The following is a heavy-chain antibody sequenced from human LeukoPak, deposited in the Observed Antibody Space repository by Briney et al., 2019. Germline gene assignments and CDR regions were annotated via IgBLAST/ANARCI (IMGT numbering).Heavy chain of an antibody. J-gene: IGHJ3*02. D-gene: IGHD5-12*01. Sequence: SETLSLTCAVYSGSFSGYYWSWIRQPPGKGLEWIGEINHSGSTNYNPSLKSRVTISVDTSKNQLSLKLSSVTAADTAVYYCARAVASTNDAFDIWGQGTMVTVSS. CDR1: SGSFSGYY. CDR3: ARAVASTNDAFDI. CDR2: INHSGST. V-gene: IGHV4-34*01.